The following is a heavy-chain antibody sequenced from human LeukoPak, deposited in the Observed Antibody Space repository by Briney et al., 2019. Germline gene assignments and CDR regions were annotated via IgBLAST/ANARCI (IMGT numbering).Heavy chain of an antibody. J-gene: IGHJ5*02. CDR1: GFSFSSYW. CDR2: ISSSSSYI. V-gene: IGHV3-21*01. Sequence: GGSLRLSCVASGFSFSSYWMTWVRQAPGKGLEWVSSISSSSSYIYYADSVKGRFTISRDNAKNSLYLQMNSLRAEDTAVYYCARGLTIFGVVSGFDPWGQGTLVTVSS. D-gene: IGHD3-3*01. CDR3: ARGLTIFGVVSGFDP.